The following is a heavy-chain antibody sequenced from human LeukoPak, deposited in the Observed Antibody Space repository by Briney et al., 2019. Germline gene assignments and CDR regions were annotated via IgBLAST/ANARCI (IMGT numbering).Heavy chain of an antibody. V-gene: IGHV3-48*03. J-gene: IGHJ4*02. CDR1: GFTFSSYE. Sequence: GGSLRLSCAASGFTFSSYEMNWVRQAPGKGLEWVSYISSSGNTIYYADSVKGRFTISRDNAKNSLYLQMNSLRAEDTAVYYCARDPREDYYFDYWGQGTLVTVSS. CDR2: ISSSGNTI. CDR3: ARDPREDYYFDY.